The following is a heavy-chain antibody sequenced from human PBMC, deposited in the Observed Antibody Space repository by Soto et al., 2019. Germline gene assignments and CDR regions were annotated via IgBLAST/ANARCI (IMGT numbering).Heavy chain of an antibody. V-gene: IGHV1-3*01. CDR1: GGTFSSYA. CDR3: ARDRYCSGGSCYNWFDP. CDR2: INAGNGNT. D-gene: IGHD2-15*01. Sequence: GASVKVSCKASGGTFSSYAMHWVRQAPGQRLEWMGWINAGNGNTKYSQKFQGRVTITRDTSASTAYMELSSLRSEDTAVYYCARDRYCSGGSCYNWFDPWGQGTLVTVS. J-gene: IGHJ5*02.